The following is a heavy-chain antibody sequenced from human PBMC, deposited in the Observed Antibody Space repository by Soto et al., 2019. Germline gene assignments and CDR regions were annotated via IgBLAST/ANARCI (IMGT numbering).Heavy chain of an antibody. V-gene: IGHV3-33*01. D-gene: IGHD2-15*01. CDR1: GFTFSSYG. CDR3: ARDLTDRDCSGGSCYNDAFDI. CDR2: IWYDGSNK. J-gene: IGHJ3*02. Sequence: GGSLRLSCAASGFTFSSYGMHWVCQAPGKGLEWVAVIWYDGSNKYYADSVKGRFTISRDNSKNTLYLQMNSLRAEDTAVYYCARDLTDRDCSGGSCYNDAFDIWGQGTMVTVSS.